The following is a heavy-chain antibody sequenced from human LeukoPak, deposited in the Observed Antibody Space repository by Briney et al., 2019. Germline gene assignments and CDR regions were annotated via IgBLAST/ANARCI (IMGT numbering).Heavy chain of an antibody. Sequence: SETLSLTCAVYGGSFSGYYWSWIRQPPGKGLEWFGEINHSGGTNYNPSLKSRVTISLDTCKNQFSLKLSSVTAADTAVYYCARENDSSGYYYYRPFDYWGQGTLVTVSS. CDR2: INHSGGT. D-gene: IGHD3-22*01. CDR1: GGSFSGYY. J-gene: IGHJ4*02. V-gene: IGHV4-34*01. CDR3: ARENDSSGYYYYRPFDY.